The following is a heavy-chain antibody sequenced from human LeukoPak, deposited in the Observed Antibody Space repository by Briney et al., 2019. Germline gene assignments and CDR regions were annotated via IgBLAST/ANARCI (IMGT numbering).Heavy chain of an antibody. V-gene: IGHV3-30*02. D-gene: IGHD3-10*01. CDR3: AKDLGYYGSGSYYNQWLFDY. CDR2: IRYDGSNK. CDR1: VFTFSSYG. Sequence: PGGSLRLSCAASVFTFSSYGMHWVRQAPGKGLEWVAFIRYDGSNKYYADSVKGRFTISRDNSKNTLYLQMNSLRAEDTAVYYCAKDLGYYGSGSYYNQWLFDYWGQGTLVTVSS. J-gene: IGHJ4*02.